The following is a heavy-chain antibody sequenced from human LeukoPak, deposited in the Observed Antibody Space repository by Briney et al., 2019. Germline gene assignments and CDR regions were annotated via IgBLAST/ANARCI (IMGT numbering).Heavy chain of an antibody. J-gene: IGHJ4*02. CDR1: GFMFSTYW. CDR3: ARDRRPTVYNGLNS. D-gene: IGHD2-8*01. V-gene: IGHV3-7*01. CDR2: IKQDGSEK. Sequence: GGSLRLSCTASGFMFSTYWMSWVRQAPGKGLEWVANIKQDGSEKYYVDSVKGRFTMSRDNAKNSVYLEMNSLRVEDTAVYYCARDRRPTVYNGLNSWGQGTLVTVSS.